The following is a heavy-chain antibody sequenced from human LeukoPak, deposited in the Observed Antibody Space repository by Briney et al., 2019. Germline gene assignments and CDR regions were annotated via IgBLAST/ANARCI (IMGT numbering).Heavy chain of an antibody. CDR3: ALKSSYYGSGSQYFDY. CDR2: ISGSGGST. V-gene: IGHV3-23*01. Sequence: GGSLRLSCAASGFTFSTFAMIWVRQAPGKGLEWVSAISGSGGSTYYADSVKGRFTISRDNSKNTLYLQMNSLRAEDTAIYYCALKSSYYGSGSQYFDYWGQGTLVTVSS. CDR1: GFTFSTFA. J-gene: IGHJ4*02. D-gene: IGHD3-10*01.